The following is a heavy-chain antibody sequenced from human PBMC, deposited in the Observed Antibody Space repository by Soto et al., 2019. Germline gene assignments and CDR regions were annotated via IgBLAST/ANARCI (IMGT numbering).Heavy chain of an antibody. V-gene: IGHV4-39*01. CDR1: GGSISSSSYY. Sequence: SETLSLTCTVSGGSISSSSYYWGWIRQPPGKGLEWIGSIYYSGITYYNPSLKSRVTISVDTSKNQFSLKLSSVTAADTAVYYCARRGYYAISAFDIWGQGTMVTVSS. J-gene: IGHJ3*02. CDR2: IYYSGIT. D-gene: IGHD2-8*01. CDR3: ARRGYYAISAFDI.